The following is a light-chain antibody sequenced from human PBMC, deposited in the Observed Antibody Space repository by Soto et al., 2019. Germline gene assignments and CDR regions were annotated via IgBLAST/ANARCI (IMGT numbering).Light chain of an antibody. J-gene: IGLJ3*02. Sequence: QLVLTQPPSASGSPGQSVTISCTGTSSDVGGYNYVSWYQQYPGRAPKLMIYEVTKRPSGVPDRFSGSKSGNTASLTVSGLQAEDEADYYCSSYAASNNFYFVFGGGTKLNVL. CDR2: EVT. V-gene: IGLV2-8*01. CDR3: SSYAASNNFYFV. CDR1: SSDVGGYNY.